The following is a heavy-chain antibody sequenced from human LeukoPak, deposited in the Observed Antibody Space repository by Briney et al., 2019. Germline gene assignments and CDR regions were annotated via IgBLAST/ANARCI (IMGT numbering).Heavy chain of an antibody. V-gene: IGHV3-21*01. CDR2: ISSSSSYI. CDR3: ARGPWLKEDYYCGMDV. Sequence: PGGSLRLSCAASGFTFSSYSMNWVRQAPGKGLEWVSSISSSSSYIYYADSVKGRFTISRDNAKNSLYPQMNSLRAEDTAVYYCARGPWLKEDYYCGMDVWGQGTTVTVSS. CDR1: GFTFSSYS. J-gene: IGHJ6*02. D-gene: IGHD5-12*01.